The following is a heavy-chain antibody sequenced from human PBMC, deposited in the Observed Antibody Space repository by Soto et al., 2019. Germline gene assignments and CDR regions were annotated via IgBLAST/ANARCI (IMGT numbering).Heavy chain of an antibody. J-gene: IGHJ6*02. Sequence: GGSLRLSCAASGFTFSSYSMNWVRQAPGKGLEWVSYISSSSSTIYYADSVKGRFTISRDNAKNSLYLQMNSLRDEDTAVYYCARDRGGSGWYSSYYGMDVWGQGTTVTVSS. CDR3: ARDRGGSGWYSSYYGMDV. CDR2: ISSSSSTI. V-gene: IGHV3-48*02. CDR1: GFTFSSYS. D-gene: IGHD6-19*01.